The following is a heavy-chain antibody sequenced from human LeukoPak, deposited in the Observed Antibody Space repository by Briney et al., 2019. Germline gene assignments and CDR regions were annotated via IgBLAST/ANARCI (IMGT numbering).Heavy chain of an antibody. CDR3: ARDSPVVAVISYYYYGMDV. CDR1: GYTFKNHG. CDR2: ISAYNGDT. Sequence: GASVKVSCKASGYTFKNHGVSWVRQAPGQGFDWMGWISAYNGDTRFPRKFQGRLTMTTDTPTSTAYMELRSQRSDDTAVYYCARDSPVVAVISYYYYGMDVWGQGTTVTVSS. J-gene: IGHJ6*02. D-gene: IGHD2-15*01. V-gene: IGHV1-18*01.